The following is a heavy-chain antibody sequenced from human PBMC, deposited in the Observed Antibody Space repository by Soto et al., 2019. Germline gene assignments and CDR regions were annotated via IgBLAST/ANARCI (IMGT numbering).Heavy chain of an antibody. V-gene: IGHV3-33*01. CDR2: IWYDGSNK. D-gene: IGHD6-6*01. CDR3: AREVKSIAARPYYYGMDV. CDR1: GFTFSSYG. J-gene: IGHJ6*02. Sequence: QVQLVESGGGVVQPGRSLRLSCAASGFTFSSYGMHWVRQAPGKGLEWVAVIWYDGSNKYYADSVKGRFTISRDNSKNTLYLQMNSLRAEDTAVYHCAREVKSIAARPYYYGMDVWGQGTTVTVSS.